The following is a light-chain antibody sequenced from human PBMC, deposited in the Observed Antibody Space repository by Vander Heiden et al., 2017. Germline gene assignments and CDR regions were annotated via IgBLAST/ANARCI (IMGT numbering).Light chain of an antibody. Sequence: IVLPQSPATLSLSPGERATLSCRASQSIRSYLVWYQQKPGKAPKLLVYDASNRATGIPARFSGSGAGTDFTLTISSLEPEDFAIYYCQQRVNWPWTFGQGTKVEIK. CDR3: QQRVNWPWT. J-gene: IGKJ1*01. V-gene: IGKV3-11*01. CDR2: DAS. CDR1: QSIRSY.